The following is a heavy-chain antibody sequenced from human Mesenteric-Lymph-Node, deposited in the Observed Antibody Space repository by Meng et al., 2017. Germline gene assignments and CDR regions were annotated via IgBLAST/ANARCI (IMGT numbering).Heavy chain of an antibody. V-gene: IGHV3-15*01. CDR3: TTGWPFDY. CDR1: GFTFSSYW. J-gene: IGHJ4*02. CDR2: IKTKTEGGTI. D-gene: IGHD6-13*01. Sequence: GESLKISCAASGFTFSSYWMSWVRQAPGKGLEWVGRIKTKTEGGTIDYAAPVKGRFTISRDDSRNTVFLQVDSLKTEDTAIYYCTTGWPFDYWGQGTLVTVSS.